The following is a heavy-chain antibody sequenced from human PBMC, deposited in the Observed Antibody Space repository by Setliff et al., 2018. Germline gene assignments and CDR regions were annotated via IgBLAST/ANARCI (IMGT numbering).Heavy chain of an antibody. CDR2: MSGSGRYT. D-gene: IGHD4-17*01. J-gene: IGHJ4*02. V-gene: IGHV3-23*01. Sequence: GESLRLSCAASGFIFSNYAMSWVCQAPGKGLEWVCGMSGSGRYTHHADSVKGRFTISRDNSKNTLFLQMNSLIFDDAAVYYCSKHPTALTTAGGDYWGQGTLVTVSS. CDR3: SKHPTALTTAGGDY. CDR1: GFIFSNYA.